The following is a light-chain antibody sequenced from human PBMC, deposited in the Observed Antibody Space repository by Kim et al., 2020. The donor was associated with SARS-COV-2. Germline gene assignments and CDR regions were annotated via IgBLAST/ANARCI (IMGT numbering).Light chain of an antibody. CDR1: QSVSIY. V-gene: IGKV3-11*01. J-gene: IGKJ4*01. CDR3: QQRYSWPLT. CDR2: DAS. Sequence: WSLGERATRSCRASQSVSIYLAWYQQKPGQAPRLLISDASNRATGIPARFSGSGSGTDFTLTINSLEPEDFAVYYCQQRYSWPLTFGGGTKVEIK.